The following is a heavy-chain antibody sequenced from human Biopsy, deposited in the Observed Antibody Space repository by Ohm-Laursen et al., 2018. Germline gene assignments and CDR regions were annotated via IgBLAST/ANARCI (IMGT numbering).Heavy chain of an antibody. Sequence: SETLSLTCSVSGYSISSSTYYWGWIRQPPGKGLEWIGTIRNTYFRTSLKSRVTMSEDTSKNHFSLKLSSVTAADTAVYYCARDYDTSGYYYVSWGQGTLVTVSS. CDR3: ARDYDTSGYYYVS. CDR1: GYSISSSTYY. CDR2: IRNT. V-gene: IGHV4-39*02. J-gene: IGHJ5*02. D-gene: IGHD3-22*01.